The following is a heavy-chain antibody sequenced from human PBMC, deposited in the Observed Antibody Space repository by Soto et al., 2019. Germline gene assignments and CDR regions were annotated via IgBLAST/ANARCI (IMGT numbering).Heavy chain of an antibody. J-gene: IGHJ4*02. Sequence: PSETLSLTCAVSGGSISSGGYSWSWIRQPPGKGLEWIGYMYHSGSTYYNPSLKSRVTISIDRSKNQFSLKLSSVTAADTAVYYCAGSGWYVDPSLDYWGQGTLVTVSS. CDR2: MYHSGST. CDR1: GGSISSGGYS. V-gene: IGHV4-30-2*01. CDR3: AGSGWYVDPSLDY. D-gene: IGHD6-19*01.